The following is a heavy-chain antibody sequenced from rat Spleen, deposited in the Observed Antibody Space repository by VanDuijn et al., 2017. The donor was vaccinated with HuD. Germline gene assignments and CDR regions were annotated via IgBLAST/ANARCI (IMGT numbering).Heavy chain of an antibody. D-gene: IGHD1-10*01. CDR2: ISPSGVST. V-gene: IGHV5-27*01. Sequence: EVQLVESGGGLVQPGRSLKLSCAASGFTFSDYNMAWVRQSPKKGLEWVASISPSGVSTYYRDPVKGRFTISRYNAKSTLYLQMDSLRSEDTATYYCTRGGNYDFDYWGLGVMVTVSS. CDR3: TRGGNYDFDY. CDR1: GFTFSDYN. J-gene: IGHJ2*01.